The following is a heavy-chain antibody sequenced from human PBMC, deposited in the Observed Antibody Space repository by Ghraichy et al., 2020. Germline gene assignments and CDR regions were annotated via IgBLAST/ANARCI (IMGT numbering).Heavy chain of an antibody. V-gene: IGHV4-30-4*07. Sequence: SETLSLTCAVSGGSISSGGYSWSWIRQPPGKGLEWIGYIYYSGSTYYKPSLKSRLTISGDTSKNQFSLKLSSVTAADTAVYYCAREGPSTNYYGSDYYVDLWGRGTQVTVSS. J-gene: IGHJ2*01. CDR1: GGSISSGGYS. CDR2: IYYSGST. D-gene: IGHD3-10*01. CDR3: AREGPSTNYYGSDYYVDL.